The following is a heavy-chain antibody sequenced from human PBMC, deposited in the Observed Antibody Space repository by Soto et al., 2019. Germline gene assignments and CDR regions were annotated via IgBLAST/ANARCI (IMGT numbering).Heavy chain of an antibody. CDR2: IYTSGST. J-gene: IGHJ5*02. Sequence: SETMDITRTLSGGSISRYYWSGIRQPAGKGLEWIGRIYTSGSTNYNPSLKSRVTISVDTSKNQFPLKLSSVTAADTAVYYCAREGPNWFDPWGQGTLVTLSS. CDR1: GGSISRYY. V-gene: IGHV4-4*07. CDR3: AREGPNWFDP.